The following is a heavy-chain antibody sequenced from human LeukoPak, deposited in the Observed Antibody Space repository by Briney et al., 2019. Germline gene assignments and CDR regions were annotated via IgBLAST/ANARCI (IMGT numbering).Heavy chain of an antibody. CDR1: GGSIRSYH. V-gene: IGHV4-59*01. Sequence: PSETLSLTCTVSGGSIRSYHWSWIRQPPGKRLEWIGYIYDSGSTNYNPSLKSRVTISIDTSKNQFSLKLSSVTAADTAVYYCARDSSGSPYFDYWGQGTLVTVSS. J-gene: IGHJ4*02. D-gene: IGHD3-22*01. CDR2: IYDSGST. CDR3: ARDSSGSPYFDY.